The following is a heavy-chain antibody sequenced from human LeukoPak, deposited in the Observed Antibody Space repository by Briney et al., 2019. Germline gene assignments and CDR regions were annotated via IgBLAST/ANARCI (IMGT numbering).Heavy chain of an antibody. CDR1: GFTFSSYG. V-gene: IGHV3-30*02. CDR2: IRYDGSDK. Sequence: PGGSLRLSCAASGFTFSSYGMHWVRQAPGKGLEWVAFIRYDGSDKYYADSVKGRFTISRDNSKNTLYLQMNSLRAEDTAVYYCAKYSTSSRRWGSFDYWGQGTLVTVSS. J-gene: IGHJ4*02. D-gene: IGHD6-6*01. CDR3: AKYSTSSRRWGSFDY.